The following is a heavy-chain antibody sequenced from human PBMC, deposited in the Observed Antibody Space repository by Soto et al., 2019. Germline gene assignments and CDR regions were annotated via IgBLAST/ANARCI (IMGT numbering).Heavy chain of an antibody. CDR1: GYSFTSYW. CDR3: ASAIQDTAMFH. J-gene: IGHJ4*02. Sequence: AGESLKISCXGSGYSFTSYWISWVRQMPGKGLEWMGRIDPSDSYTNYSPSFQGHVTISADKSISTAYLQWSSLKASDTAMYYCASAIQDTAMFHWGQGTLVTVSS. V-gene: IGHV5-10-1*01. CDR2: IDPSDSYT. D-gene: IGHD5-18*01.